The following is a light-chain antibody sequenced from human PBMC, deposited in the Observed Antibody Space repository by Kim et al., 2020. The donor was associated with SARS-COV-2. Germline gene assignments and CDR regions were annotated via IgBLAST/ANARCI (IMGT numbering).Light chain of an antibody. V-gene: IGLV3-1*01. CDR3: QAWDSSTVV. CDR2: QDS. J-gene: IGLJ2*01. Sequence: YELTQPPSVSVSPRQTASITCSGDKSGDKYACWYQQKPGQSPVLVIYQDSKRPSGYPERFSGSNSGNTATLTISGTQAMDEADYYCQAWDSSTVVFGGG. CDR1: KSGDKY.